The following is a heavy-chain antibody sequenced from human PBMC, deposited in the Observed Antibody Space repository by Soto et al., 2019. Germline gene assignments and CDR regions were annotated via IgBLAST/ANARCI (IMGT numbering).Heavy chain of an antibody. J-gene: IGHJ4*02. D-gene: IGHD1-1*01. CDR3: GAEPDDNYFDF. Sequence: QVHLQESGPGLVKPSETLSLTCTDSGGSVSSGSYYWSWIRQPPGKGLEWIGNIYYSGTTNYNPSLKSRVTMSVDTSRNQFSLRLSSVTAADTAVYYCGAEPDDNYFDFWGQGALVTVSS. CDR1: GGSVSSGSYY. V-gene: IGHV4-61*01. CDR2: IYYSGTT.